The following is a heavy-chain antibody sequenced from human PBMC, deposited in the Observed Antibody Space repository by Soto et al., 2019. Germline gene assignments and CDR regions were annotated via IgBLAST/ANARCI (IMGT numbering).Heavy chain of an antibody. V-gene: IGHV3-48*02. CDR3: ARAVTWGLDV. D-gene: IGHD3-10*01. J-gene: IGHJ6*01. CDR1: GVTFSLYS. Sequence: EVQLVESGGGLVQPGGSLRLSCAASGVTFSLYSMSWVRQAPGKGLEWVSYISRSSTGIHYADSVKGRFTISRDDVTNSMHLPMNGLRDGDTAVYYCARAVTWGLDVWGQGTTVSISS. CDR2: ISRSSTGI.